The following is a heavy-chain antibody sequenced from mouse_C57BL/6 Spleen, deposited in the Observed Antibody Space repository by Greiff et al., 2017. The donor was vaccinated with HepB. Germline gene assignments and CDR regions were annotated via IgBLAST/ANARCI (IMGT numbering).Heavy chain of an antibody. V-gene: IGHV1-82*01. J-gene: IGHJ2*01. CDR1: GYAFSSSW. CDR3: ARPGAYYFDY. Sequence: QVQLQQSGPELVKPGASVKISCKASGYAFSSSWMNWVKQRRGKGLEWIGRIYPGDGDTNYNGTFKGKATLTADKSSSTAYMQLSSLTSEDSAVYFCARPGAYYFDYWGQGTTLTVSS. CDR2: IYPGDGDT. D-gene: IGHD4-1*01.